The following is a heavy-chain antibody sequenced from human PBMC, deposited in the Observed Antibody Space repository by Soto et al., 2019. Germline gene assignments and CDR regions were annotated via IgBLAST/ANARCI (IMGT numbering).Heavy chain of an antibody. CDR3: EKGGDYSLFDI. Sequence: PGGSLRLSCVASGFPFSSYAMSWVRQTPGKGLEWVSGISGSGGRAYYADSVKGRFTISRDNSNNTLSLQMHILRVEDTAVYFCEKGGDYSLFDIWGRGTMVTVSS. J-gene: IGHJ3*02. CDR1: GFPFSSYA. V-gene: IGHV3-23*01. D-gene: IGHD2-21*01. CDR2: ISGSGGRA.